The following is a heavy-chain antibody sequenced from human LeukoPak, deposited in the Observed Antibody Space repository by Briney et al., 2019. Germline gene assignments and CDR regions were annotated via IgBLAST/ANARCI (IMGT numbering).Heavy chain of an antibody. CDR3: VRAPGTGTTIQSSYNWFDP. CDR1: GYTFTGYY. CDR2: INPNSGGT. D-gene: IGHD1-1*01. V-gene: IGHV1-2*02. Sequence: GASVKVSCKASGYTFTGYYMHWVRQAPGQGLEWMGWINPNSGGTNYAQKFQGRVTMTRDTSINTAYMELSSLRSDDTAVYYCVRAPGTGTTIQSSYNWFDPWGQGTLVTVSS. J-gene: IGHJ5*02.